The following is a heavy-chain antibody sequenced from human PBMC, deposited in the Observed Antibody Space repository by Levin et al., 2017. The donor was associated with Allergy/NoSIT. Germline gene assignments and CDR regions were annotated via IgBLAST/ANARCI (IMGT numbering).Heavy chain of an antibody. J-gene: IGHJ4*02. CDR2: IFHSGIT. V-gene: IGHV4-4*02. D-gene: IGHD3-9*01. CDR1: GGSISISNW. Sequence: GSLRLSCAVSGGSISISNWWSWVRQPPGKGLEWIGEIFHSGITNYNPSLKSRLTISVDKSKNQFSLKLTSVTAADTAVSYCARVVGGADEILTGYKTWGQGTLVTVSS. CDR3: ARVVGGADEILTGYKT.